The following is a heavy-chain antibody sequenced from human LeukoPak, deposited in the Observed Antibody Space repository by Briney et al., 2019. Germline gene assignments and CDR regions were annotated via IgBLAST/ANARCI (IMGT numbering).Heavy chain of an antibody. CDR2: ISAYNGNT. J-gene: IGHJ4*02. V-gene: IGHV1-18*01. CDR3: ARDRSSSSL. Sequence: ASVRVSFKSSGYIFTNFGVSWVRQAPGQGLEWMGWISAYNGNTNYAQKFQDRLTVTTDTSTSTAYMELKSLRYDDTAVYYCARDRSSSSLWGQGTLVTVSS. D-gene: IGHD6-6*01. CDR1: GYIFTNFG.